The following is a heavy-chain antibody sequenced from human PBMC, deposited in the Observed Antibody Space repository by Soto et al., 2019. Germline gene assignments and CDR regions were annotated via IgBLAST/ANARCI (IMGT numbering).Heavy chain of an antibody. CDR1: GYTFTSYT. Sequence: ASVKVSCKASGYTFTSYTFSWVRQAPGQGLEWMGWISANNGNIRYAQKLQGRVTMTTDTSTSTVYVEVWSLRSDDTAVYYCARKKGINNYYGMDVWGHVPTFPVSS. J-gene: IGHJ6*02. V-gene: IGHV1-18*04. D-gene: IGHD3-10*01. CDR2: ISANNGNI. CDR3: ARKKGINNYYGMDV.